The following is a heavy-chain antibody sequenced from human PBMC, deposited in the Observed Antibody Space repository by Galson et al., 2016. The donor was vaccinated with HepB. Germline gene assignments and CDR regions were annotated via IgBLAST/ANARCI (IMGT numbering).Heavy chain of an antibody. D-gene: IGHD1-26*01. CDR3: ATYLGGIVRASDY. V-gene: IGHV4-39*01. CDR1: GGSISSSHYY. Sequence: ETLSLTCTVSGGSISSSHYYCGWIRQPPGEGLEWIGNVYYSGSTYYNPSLKSRVTISVDTSKNQFSLKLTSVTAADTTVYYCATYLGGIVRASDYWGQGTLVTVSS. CDR2: VYYSGST. J-gene: IGHJ4*02.